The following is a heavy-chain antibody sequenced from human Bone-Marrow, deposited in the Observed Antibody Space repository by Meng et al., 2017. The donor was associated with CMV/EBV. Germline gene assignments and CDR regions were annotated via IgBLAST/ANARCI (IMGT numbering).Heavy chain of an antibody. CDR3: ARDLDIVVVPAALNWFDP. CDR2: INPNSGGT. Sequence: ASVKVSCKASGYTFTSYYMHWVQQAPGQGLEWMGWINPNSGGTNYAQKFQGRVTMTRDTSISTAYMELSRLRSDDTAVYYCARDLDIVVVPAALNWFDPWGQGTLVTVSS. CDR1: GYTFTSYY. D-gene: IGHD2-2*03. J-gene: IGHJ5*02. V-gene: IGHV1-2*02.